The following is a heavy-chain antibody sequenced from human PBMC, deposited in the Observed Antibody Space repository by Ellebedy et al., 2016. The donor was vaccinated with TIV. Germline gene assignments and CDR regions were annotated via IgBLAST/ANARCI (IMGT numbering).Heavy chain of an antibody. CDR1: GFTFSSYS. V-gene: IGHV3-48*04. D-gene: IGHD1-20*01. CDR2: ISSSGSTI. Sequence: PGGSLRLSCAASGFTFSSYSMNWVRQAPGKGLEWVSYISSSGSTIYYADSVKGRFTISRDNAKNSLYLQMSSLRAEDTAVYCCARDRGITGTGAFDYWGQGTLVTVSS. CDR3: ARDRGITGTGAFDY. J-gene: IGHJ4*02.